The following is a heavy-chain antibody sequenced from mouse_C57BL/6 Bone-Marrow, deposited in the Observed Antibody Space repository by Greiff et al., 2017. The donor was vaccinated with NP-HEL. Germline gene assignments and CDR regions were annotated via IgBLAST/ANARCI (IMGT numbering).Heavy chain of an antibody. CDR1: GYTFTDYY. CDR3: AKTDYYAMDY. CDR2: INPNNGGT. J-gene: IGHJ4*01. Sequence: VQLQQPGAELVKPGASVKLSCKASGYTFTDYYMNWVKQSHGKSLEWIGDINPNNGGTSYNQKFKGKATLTVDKSSSTAYMELRSLTSEDSAVYYCAKTDYYAMDYWGQGTSVTVSS. V-gene: IGHV1-26*01.